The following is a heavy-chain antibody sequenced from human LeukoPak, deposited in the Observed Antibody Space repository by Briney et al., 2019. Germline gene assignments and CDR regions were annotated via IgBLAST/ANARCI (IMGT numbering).Heavy chain of an antibody. J-gene: IGHJ4*02. CDR1: GGSISSGGYY. CDR2: IYHGGST. V-gene: IGHV4-30-2*01. Sequence: KSSQTLSLTCTVSGGSISSGGYYWSWLRQPPGKGLEWIGYIYHGGSTYYNPSLQSRVTISVDRSENQFSLNLRSVTAADTAVYYCARYCSSTSCYDYFDYWGQGTLVTVSS. D-gene: IGHD2-2*01. CDR3: ARYCSSTSCYDYFDY.